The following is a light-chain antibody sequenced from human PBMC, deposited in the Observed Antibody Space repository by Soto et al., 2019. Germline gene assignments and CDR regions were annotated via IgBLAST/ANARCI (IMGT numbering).Light chain of an antibody. Sequence: DIQMTQSPSSLSASVGDRVTITCRASQTISTYLNWYQQKPGKAPRLLIYDASSLLSGVPSRFSGSGSGTDFTLTISSLQPDDFATYYCQQYNSYSSLTFGQGTRLEIK. CDR2: DAS. J-gene: IGKJ5*01. V-gene: IGKV1-5*01. CDR1: QTISTY. CDR3: QQYNSYSSLT.